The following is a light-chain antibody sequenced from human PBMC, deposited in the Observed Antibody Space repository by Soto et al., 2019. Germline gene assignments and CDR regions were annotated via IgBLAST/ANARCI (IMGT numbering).Light chain of an antibody. CDR3: SSYSGSNTIVV. CDR1: SSDVGGYNF. CDR2: DVN. Sequence: QSALTQPASVSGSPGQSITISCTGTSSDVGGYNFVSWYQQHPGKAPRLMIFDVNNRPSGVSTRFSGSKSGNTASLTISGLQAEDEADYYCSSYSGSNTIVVFGGGTKLTVL. J-gene: IGLJ2*01. V-gene: IGLV2-14*03.